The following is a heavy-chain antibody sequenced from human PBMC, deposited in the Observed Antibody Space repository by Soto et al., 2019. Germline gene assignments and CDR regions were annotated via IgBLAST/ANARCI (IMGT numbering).Heavy chain of an antibody. D-gene: IGHD3-10*01. Sequence: EVQLVESGGGLVQPGGSLRLSCAASGFTFSSYSMNWVRQAPGKGLEWVSYISSSSSTIYYADSVKGRFTISRDNAKNSLYLQMNSLRVEDTAVYYCAKDRFDFYGMDVWGQGTTVTVSS. CDR1: GFTFSSYS. J-gene: IGHJ6*02. V-gene: IGHV3-48*01. CDR3: AKDRFDFYGMDV. CDR2: ISSSSSTI.